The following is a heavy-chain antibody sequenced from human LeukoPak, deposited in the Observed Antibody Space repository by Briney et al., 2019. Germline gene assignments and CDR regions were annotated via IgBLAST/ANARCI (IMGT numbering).Heavy chain of an antibody. CDR3: ARERYCSSTSCYIGAFDYYYYYMDV. CDR1: GFTFSSYW. V-gene: IGHV3-7*01. CDR2: IKQDGSEK. J-gene: IGHJ6*03. Sequence: GGSLRLSCAASGFTFSSYWMSWVRQAPGKGLEWVANIKQDGSEKYYVDSVKGRFTISRDNAKNSLYLQMNSLRAEDTAVYYCARERYCSSTSCYIGAFDYYYYYMDVWGKGTTVTVSS. D-gene: IGHD2-2*02.